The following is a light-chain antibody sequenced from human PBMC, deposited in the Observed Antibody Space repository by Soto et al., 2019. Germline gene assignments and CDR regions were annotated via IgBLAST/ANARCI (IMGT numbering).Light chain of an antibody. CDR1: QSVDIY. V-gene: IGKV3-11*01. Sequence: EIVLTQSPATLSLSPGARATLSCRASQSVDIYLAWYRQIPGQAPRLLIYDASNRATGIPDRFSGGGSGTDFTLTISSLEPEDFAIYYCQQRSNLPPTFGQGTRLEIK. CDR2: DAS. CDR3: QQRSNLPPT. J-gene: IGKJ5*01.